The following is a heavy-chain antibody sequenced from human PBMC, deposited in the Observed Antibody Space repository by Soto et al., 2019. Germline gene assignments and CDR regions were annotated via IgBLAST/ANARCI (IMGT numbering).Heavy chain of an antibody. CDR2: IIPIFGTA. V-gene: IGHV1-69*13. D-gene: IGHD6-13*01. CDR1: GATFSSYA. J-gene: IGHJ6*02. CDR3: AGSLVPREDYYYGMDV. Sequence: GASVKVSCKASGATFSSYAISWVRQAPGQGLEWMGGIIPIFGTANYAQKFQGRVTITADESTSTAYMELSSLRSEDTAVYYCAGSLVPREDYYYGMDVWGQGTTVTVSS.